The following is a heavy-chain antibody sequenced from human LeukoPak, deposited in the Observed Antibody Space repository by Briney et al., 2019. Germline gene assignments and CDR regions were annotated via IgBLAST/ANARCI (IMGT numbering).Heavy chain of an antibody. J-gene: IGHJ4*02. CDR1: GGTFSSYA. D-gene: IGHD6-6*01. CDR2: IIPIFGTA. V-gene: IGHV1-69*13. CDR3: ARGAAYSSSSTFDY. Sequence: SVKVSCKASGGTFSSYAISWVRQAPGQGLEWMGGIIPIFGTANYAQKFQGRVTITADESTSTAYMELRSLRSDDTAVYYCARGAAYSSSSTFDYWGQGTLVTVSS.